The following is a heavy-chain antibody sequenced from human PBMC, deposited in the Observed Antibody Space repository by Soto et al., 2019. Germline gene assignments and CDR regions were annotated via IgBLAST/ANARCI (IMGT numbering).Heavy chain of an antibody. D-gene: IGHD1-26*01. V-gene: IGHV3-30*03. J-gene: IGHJ4*02. Sequence: GGSMRLSCAASGFTFSSYCMHWVRQAPGKGLEWVAVISYDGSNKYYADSVKGRFTISRDNSKNTLYLQMNSLKTEDTAVYYCPTEIEGATTLRPFDYWGQGTLVTVSS. CDR3: PTEIEGATTLRPFDY. CDR1: GFTFSSYC. CDR2: ISYDGSNK.